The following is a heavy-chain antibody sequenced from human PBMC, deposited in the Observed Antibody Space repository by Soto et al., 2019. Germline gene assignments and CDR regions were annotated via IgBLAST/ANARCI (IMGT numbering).Heavy chain of an antibody. V-gene: IGHV4-39*01. CDR3: ARQRNTVVTQAYFDH. CDR1: GGSITSSSYY. J-gene: IGHJ4*02. CDR2: IYYSGRS. Sequence: LSLTCTVSGGSITSSSYYWGWIRQPPGKGLEWIGGIYYSGRSYYNPSLKSRVTMSVDTSKNQFSLTLNSVTAADAAVYYCARQRNTVVTQAYFDHWGQGTMVTFSS. D-gene: IGHD2-21*02.